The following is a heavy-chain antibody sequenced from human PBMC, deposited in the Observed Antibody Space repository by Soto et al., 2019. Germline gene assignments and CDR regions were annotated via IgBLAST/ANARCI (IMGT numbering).Heavy chain of an antibody. J-gene: IGHJ4*02. CDR2: IYWDDAK. D-gene: IGHD2-2*01. V-gene: IGHV2-5*02. CDR3: ARKGPAHCRLAY. CDR1: TSPMRTSGGN. Sequence: SAGTPVNDARISTMAETDRTSPMRTSGGNMNWIRQPPGKALEWLAVIYWDDAKQYSPSLKNRLTISKDSSKNQVVLTMTNMGPMDTGTYFFARKGPAHCRLAYWGQGTLVTGS.